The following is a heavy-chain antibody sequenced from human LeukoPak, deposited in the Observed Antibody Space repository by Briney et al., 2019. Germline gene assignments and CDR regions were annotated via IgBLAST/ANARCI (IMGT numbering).Heavy chain of an antibody. Sequence: SVKVSCKAYGGTFSSYAISWVRQAPGQGLEWKGRIIPILGIANYAQKFQGRVTITADKSTSTAYMELSSLRSEDTAVYYCARSPREWLVLFDYWGQGTLVTVSS. CDR1: GGTFSSYA. CDR2: IIPILGIA. V-gene: IGHV1-69*04. J-gene: IGHJ4*02. D-gene: IGHD6-19*01. CDR3: ARSPREWLVLFDY.